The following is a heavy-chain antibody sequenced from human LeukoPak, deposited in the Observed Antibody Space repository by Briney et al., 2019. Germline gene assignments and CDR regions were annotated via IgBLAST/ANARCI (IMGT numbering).Heavy chain of an antibody. CDR3: ARLNYDFWSGVWEGYYMDV. CDR2: IGEDGSEK. V-gene: IGHV3-7*01. CDR1: GFTFSIYA. D-gene: IGHD3-3*01. J-gene: IGHJ6*03. Sequence: GESLRLSCSASGFTFSIYAMHWVRQTPGKGLEWVANIGEDGSEKYYVDSVKGRFTISRDNAKNSLYLQVNSLRAEDTAVYYCARLNYDFWSGVWEGYYMDVWGKGTTVTVSS.